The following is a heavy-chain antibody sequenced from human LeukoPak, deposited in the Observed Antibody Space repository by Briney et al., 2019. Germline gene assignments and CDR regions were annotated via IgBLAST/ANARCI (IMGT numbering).Heavy chain of an antibody. Sequence: GGSLRLSCAASGFTFSTYAMSWVRQAPGKGLEWVSSISGSGGITYYADPAKGRFTVSRDNSKNTVYLQMNSLRAEDTAVYYCAKGGISWNRDFDHWGQGTRVTVSS. V-gene: IGHV3-23*01. CDR3: AKGGISWNRDFDH. J-gene: IGHJ4*02. CDR2: ISGSGGIT. CDR1: GFTFSTYA. D-gene: IGHD6-13*01.